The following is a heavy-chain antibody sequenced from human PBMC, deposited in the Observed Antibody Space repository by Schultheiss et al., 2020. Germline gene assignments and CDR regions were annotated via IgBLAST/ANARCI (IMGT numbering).Heavy chain of an antibody. CDR3: ARLANKPYYDSSGDY. J-gene: IGHJ4*02. Sequence: SETLSLTCTVSGGSISSSSYYWGWIRQPPGKGLEWIGSIYYSGSTYYNPSLKSRVTISVDTSKNQFSLKLSSVTAADTAVYYCARLANKPYYDSSGDYWGQGTLVTVSS. D-gene: IGHD3-22*01. CDR2: IYYSGST. V-gene: IGHV4-39*01. CDR1: GGSISSSSYY.